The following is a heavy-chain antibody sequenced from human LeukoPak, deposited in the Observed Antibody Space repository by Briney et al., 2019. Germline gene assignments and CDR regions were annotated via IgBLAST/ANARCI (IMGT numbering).Heavy chain of an antibody. CDR1: GFTVSSNY. J-gene: IGHJ4*02. Sequence: PGGSLRLSCAASGFTVSSNYMSWVRQAPGKGLEWVSVIYSGGSTYYADSVKGRFTISRDNAKTSLYLQMNSLRAEDTAVYYCARGHYDVLTDSLNQFAYWGQGTLVTVSS. CDR3: ARGHYDVLTDSLNQFAY. V-gene: IGHV3-66*01. CDR2: IYSGGST. D-gene: IGHD3-9*01.